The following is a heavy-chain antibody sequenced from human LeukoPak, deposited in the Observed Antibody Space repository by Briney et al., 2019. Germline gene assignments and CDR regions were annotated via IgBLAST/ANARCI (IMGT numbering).Heavy chain of an antibody. D-gene: IGHD3-10*01. V-gene: IGHV2-70*04. CDR2: IDWDDDN. CDR3: ARSSGSSDAFDI. J-gene: IGHJ3*02. Sequence: SGPALVKPSQTLTLTCTFSGFSLSTRGMRVSWIRQPPGKALEWLARIDWDDDNFYSTSLKTRLTISKDPSKNQVVLTMTNMDPVDTATYYCARSSGSSDAFDIWGQGTMVTVSS. CDR1: GFSLSTRGMR.